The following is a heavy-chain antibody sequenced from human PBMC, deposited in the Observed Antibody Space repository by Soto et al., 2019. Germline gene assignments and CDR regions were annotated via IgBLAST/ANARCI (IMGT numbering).Heavy chain of an antibody. V-gene: IGHV3-66*01. CDR2: IYSGGST. J-gene: IGHJ4*02. Sequence: PGGSLRLSCAASGFTVSSNYMSWVRQAPGKGLEWVSVIYSGGSTYYADSVKGRFTISRDNSKNTLYLQMNSLRAEDTAVYYCASLYFDWLLSPYHFDYWGKGTLVTVSS. CDR3: ASLYFDWLLSPYHFDY. D-gene: IGHD3-9*01. CDR1: GFTVSSNY.